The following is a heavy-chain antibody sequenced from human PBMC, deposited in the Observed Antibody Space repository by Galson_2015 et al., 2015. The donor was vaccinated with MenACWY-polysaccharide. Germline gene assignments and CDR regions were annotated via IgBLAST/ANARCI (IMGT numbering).Heavy chain of an antibody. D-gene: IGHD2-15*01. CDR3: ASLGGMGYPYGPDY. CDR1: GFTLSTYW. V-gene: IGHV3-7*01. Sequence: SLRLSCAASGFTLSTYWLSWVRQAPGKGLEWLANIKEDGSDKYYADSVKGRFTISRDNAKNSLYLHMNSLRVEDAAVYYCASLGGMGYPYGPDYWGQGTLVTVSS. J-gene: IGHJ4*02. CDR2: IKEDGSDK.